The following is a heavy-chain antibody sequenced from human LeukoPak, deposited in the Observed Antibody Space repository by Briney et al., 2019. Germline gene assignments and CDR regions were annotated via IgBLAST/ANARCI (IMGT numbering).Heavy chain of an antibody. V-gene: IGHV1-18*01. CDR2: MSPYNGKT. D-gene: IGHD3-9*01. CDR3: ARLGSPFDIIPNTMDV. Sequence: GASVKVSCKASGYTFTNYGISWVRQAPGQGLEWMGWMSPYNGKTNYAQRLQGRVTMTTDTSRSTAYMELRSLRSDDTAVYYCARLGSPFDIIPNTMDVWGQGTTVTVSS. CDR1: GYTFTNYG. J-gene: IGHJ6*02.